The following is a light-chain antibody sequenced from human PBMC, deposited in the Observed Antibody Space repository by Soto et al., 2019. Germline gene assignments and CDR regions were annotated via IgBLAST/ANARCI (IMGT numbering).Light chain of an antibody. CDR2: GAS. Sequence: EIVMTQSPASLSVTPGERVTLSCRASQSVRSYLAWYQQKPGQAPRLLIHGASTRAPGIPARFSGSGSGTDFTLTISSLQSEDFAVYYCHQYDHWPQTFGQGTKVDI. V-gene: IGKV3-15*01. CDR1: QSVRSY. J-gene: IGKJ1*01. CDR3: HQYDHWPQT.